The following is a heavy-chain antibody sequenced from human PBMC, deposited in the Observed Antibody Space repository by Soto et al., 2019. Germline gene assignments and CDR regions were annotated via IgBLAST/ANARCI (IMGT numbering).Heavy chain of an antibody. V-gene: IGHV2-5*02. CDR1: GFSLTTYGEG. Sequence: QISLKESGPTVVKPTQTLTLTCTFSGFSLTTYGEGVAWIRQPPGKALEWLALIYWDDNKRSSPPLRTRLTITKDASKNQVVVTRTDTDPGVTVTYFCAHRPGTASYDVWGQGILVTVSS. D-gene: IGHD3-10*01. CDR3: AHRPGTASYDV. J-gene: IGHJ4*02. CDR2: IYWDDNK.